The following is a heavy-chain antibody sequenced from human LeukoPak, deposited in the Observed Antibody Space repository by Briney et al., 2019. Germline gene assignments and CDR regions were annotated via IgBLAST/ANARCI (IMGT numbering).Heavy chain of an antibody. CDR3: ARGPYSSSWNYYYYYGMDV. V-gene: IGHV1-8*01. CDR2: MNPNSGNT. Sequence: ASVKVSCKASGYTFTSYDINWVRQATGQGLEWMGWMNPNSGNTGYAQKFQGRVTMTRNTSISTAYMELSSLRSEDTAVYYCARGPYSSSWNYYYYYGMDVWGQGTTVTVSS. J-gene: IGHJ6*02. CDR1: GYTFTSYD. D-gene: IGHD6-13*01.